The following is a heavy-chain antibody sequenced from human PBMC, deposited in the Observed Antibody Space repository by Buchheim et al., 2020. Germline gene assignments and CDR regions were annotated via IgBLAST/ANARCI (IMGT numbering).Heavy chain of an antibody. V-gene: IGHV3-72*01. J-gene: IGHJ1*01. D-gene: IGHD1-26*01. CDR1: GFTFSDRY. CDR3: AIDLSGSYFRH. CDR2: IRNKANGYTT. Sequence: EVQLVESGGDLVQPGGSLRLSCAAAGFTFSDRYMDWVRQAPGKGLEWVGRIRNKANGYTTEYAASVKGRFTISRDDSENSMYLQMNSLKTEDTAVYYCAIDLSGSYFRHWGQGTL.